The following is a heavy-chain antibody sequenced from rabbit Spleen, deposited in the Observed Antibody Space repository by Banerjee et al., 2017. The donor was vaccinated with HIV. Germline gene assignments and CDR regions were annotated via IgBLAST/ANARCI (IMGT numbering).Heavy chain of an antibody. D-gene: IGHD2-1*01. Sequence: QLVESRGGLVTPGGSLKLSCKASGFTISSNYWMNWVHQAPGKGLEWIGYIDPIFGTTSYASWVNSRFTISSDNAQNTVDLQMNSLTAADTATDFCARGSATMTMVITGYYFNLWGPGTLVTVS. CDR1: GFTISSNY. V-gene: IGHV1S7*01. CDR3: ARGSATMTMVITGYYFNL. CDR2: IDPIFGTT. J-gene: IGHJ4*01.